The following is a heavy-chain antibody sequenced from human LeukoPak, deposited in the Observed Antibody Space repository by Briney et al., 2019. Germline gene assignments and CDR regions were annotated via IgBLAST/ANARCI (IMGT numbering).Heavy chain of an antibody. CDR1: GFAFSSFA. CDR2: ISGSGGST. D-gene: IGHD3-9*01. Sequence: GGSLRLSCAASGFAFSSFAMNWVRQAPGKGLEWVSGISGSGGSTHYADSVKGRFTISRDNSKNTLYLQMNSLGAEDTAVYYCAKGWYDIVSGFGYWGQGTLVTVSS. CDR3: AKGWYDIVSGFGY. J-gene: IGHJ4*02. V-gene: IGHV3-23*01.